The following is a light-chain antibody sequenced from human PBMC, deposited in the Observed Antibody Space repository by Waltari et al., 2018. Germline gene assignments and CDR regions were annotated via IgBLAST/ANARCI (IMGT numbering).Light chain of an antibody. CDR1: NIESKR. V-gene: IGLV3-21*01. J-gene: IGLJ1*01. CDR3: QVWDANTDPGV. CDR2: YDN. Sequence: SYVLTQPPSVSVAPGETARITCGGNNIESKRVHWYRQRPGQAPVMVISYDNDRAAGIPERFSGSNSGNTATLTISRVEAGDEADYYCQVWDANTDPGVFGTGTEVTVL.